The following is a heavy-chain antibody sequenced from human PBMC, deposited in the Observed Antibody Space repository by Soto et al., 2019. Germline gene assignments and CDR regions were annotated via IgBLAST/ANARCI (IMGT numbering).Heavy chain of an antibody. Sequence: PSETLSLTCTVSGGSISSYYWSWIRQPPGKGLEWIGYIYYSGSTNYNPSLKSRVTISVDTSKNQFSLKLSSVTAADTAVYYCARDRRGYSSGWNPVYYFDYWGQGTLVTVS. V-gene: IGHV4-59*01. CDR2: IYYSGST. D-gene: IGHD6-19*01. CDR3: ARDRRGYSSGWNPVYYFDY. J-gene: IGHJ4*02. CDR1: GGSISSYY.